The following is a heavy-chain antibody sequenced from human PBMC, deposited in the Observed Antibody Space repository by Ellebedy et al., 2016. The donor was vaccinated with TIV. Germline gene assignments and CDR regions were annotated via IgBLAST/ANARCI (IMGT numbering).Heavy chain of an antibody. V-gene: IGHV4-31*03. CDR2: FYYSGST. D-gene: IGHD3-10*01. J-gene: IGHJ4*02. Sequence: MPSETLSLTCTVSGGSISSGAFYWTWIRQHPGKGLEWIGNFYYSGSTYYKPSLKSRITISLDTSKNEFSLRLSSVTAADTAVYYCARDEGGSGSLSYWGQGTLVTVSS. CDR3: ARDEGGSGSLSY. CDR1: GGSISSGAFY.